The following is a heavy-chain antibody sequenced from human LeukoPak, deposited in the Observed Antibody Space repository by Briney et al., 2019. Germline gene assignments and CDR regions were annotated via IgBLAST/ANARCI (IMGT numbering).Heavy chain of an antibody. J-gene: IGHJ4*02. V-gene: IGHV4-34*01. D-gene: IGHD1-14*01. CDR1: GGSFSGYY. Sequence: PSETLSLTCAVYGGSFSGYYWSWIRQPPGKGLEWIGEINHSGSTNYNPSLKSRVTISVDTSKNQFSLKLSSVTAADTAVYYCARVPLLGMEPTVWGQETLVTVSS. CDR2: INHSGST. CDR3: ARVPLLGMEPTV.